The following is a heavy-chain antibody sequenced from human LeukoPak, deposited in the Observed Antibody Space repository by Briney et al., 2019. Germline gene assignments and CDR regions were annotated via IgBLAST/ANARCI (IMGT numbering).Heavy chain of an antibody. CDR1: GFTFSSYA. J-gene: IGHJ4*02. CDR3: ATDSSGWHQIDY. D-gene: IGHD6-19*01. Sequence: GGSLRLSCAASGFTFSSYAMHWVRQAPGKGLEWVAVISYDGSNKYYADSVKGRSTISRDNSKNTLYLQMNSLRAEDTAVYYCATDSSGWHQIDYWGQGTLVTVSS. CDR2: ISYDGSNK. V-gene: IGHV3-30*04.